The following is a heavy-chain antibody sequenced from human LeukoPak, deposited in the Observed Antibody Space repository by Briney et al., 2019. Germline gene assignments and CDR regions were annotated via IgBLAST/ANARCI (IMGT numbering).Heavy chain of an antibody. D-gene: IGHD2-2*01. V-gene: IGHV4-31*03. CDR2: IYYSGST. Sequence: PSQTLSLTCTVSGGSISSGGYYWRWIRQHPGKGLEWIGYIYYSGSTYYNPSLKSRVTISVDTSKNQFSLKLSSVTAADTAVYYCARDSGLGYCSSTSCYESGFDPWGQGTLVTVSS. CDR3: ARDSGLGYCSSTSCYESGFDP. CDR1: GGSISSGGYY. J-gene: IGHJ5*02.